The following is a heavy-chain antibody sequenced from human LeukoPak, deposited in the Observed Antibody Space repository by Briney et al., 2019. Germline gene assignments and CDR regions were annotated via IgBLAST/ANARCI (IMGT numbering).Heavy chain of an antibody. CDR2: IYSSGST. CDR3: ARGHYDLAP. CDR1: GGSISGYY. V-gene: IGHV4-59*01. D-gene: IGHD4-17*01. Sequence: SETLSLTCTVSGGSISGYYWSWIRQPPRKGLEWIGYIYSSGSTKYDPSLESRVTISLDTSKNQVSLNLSSVTAADTAVYFCARGHYDLAPWGQGILVTVSS. J-gene: IGHJ5*02.